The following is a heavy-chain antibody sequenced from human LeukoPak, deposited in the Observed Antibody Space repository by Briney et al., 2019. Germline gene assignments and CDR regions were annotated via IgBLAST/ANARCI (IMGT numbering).Heavy chain of an antibody. CDR1: GFTFSNYW. CDR2: ISQDGSGK. V-gene: IGHV3-7*03. D-gene: IGHD6-19*01. J-gene: IGHJ4*02. Sequence: GGSLRLSCGASGFTFSNYWMSWVRQAPGKGLEWVINISQDGSGKNYADSVEGRFTISRDNAKNSLYLQMNSLKTEDTAVYYCTTPWLWGQGTLVTVSS. CDR3: TTPWL.